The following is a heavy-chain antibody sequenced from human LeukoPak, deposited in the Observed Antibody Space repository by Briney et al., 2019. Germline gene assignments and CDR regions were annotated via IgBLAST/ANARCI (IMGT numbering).Heavy chain of an antibody. CDR3: AREIGQLDY. CDR2: ISSSSSYI. Sequence: GGPLRLSCAASGFTFSSYSMNWVRQAPGKGLEWVSSISSSSSYIYYADSVKGRFTISRDNAKNSLYLQINSLRAEDTAVYYCAREIGQLDYWGQGTLVTVSS. J-gene: IGHJ4*02. V-gene: IGHV3-21*01. CDR1: GFTFSSYS. D-gene: IGHD2/OR15-2a*01.